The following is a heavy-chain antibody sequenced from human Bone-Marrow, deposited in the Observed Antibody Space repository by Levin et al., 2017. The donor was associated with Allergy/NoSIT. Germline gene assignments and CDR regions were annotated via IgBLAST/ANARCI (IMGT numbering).Heavy chain of an antibody. CDR3: AATYLGQPLEPFDY. V-gene: IGHV3-30*04. J-gene: IGHJ4*02. CDR2: ISSDGGKK. D-gene: IGHD6-13*01. CDR1: GFAFSTYA. Sequence: PGGSLRLSCAASGFAFSTYAMNWVRQAPGKGLEWVAVISSDGGKKYYADSMKRRFTISRDNSKNTLYLDMNSLRPEDTAVYSCAATYLGQPLEPFDYWGQGTLVTVSS.